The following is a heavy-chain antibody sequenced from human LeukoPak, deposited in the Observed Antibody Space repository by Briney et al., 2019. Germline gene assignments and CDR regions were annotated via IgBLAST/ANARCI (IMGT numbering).Heavy chain of an antibody. D-gene: IGHD5-18*01. CDR1: GFTFDDYG. V-gene: IGHV3-20*04. Sequence: PGGSLRLSCAASGFTFDDYGMSWVRQAPGKGLEWVSGINWNGGSTGYADSVKGRFTISRDNAKNSLYLQINSLRAEDTALYYCARDRIQLWSKGDAFDIWGQGTMVTVSS. CDR2: INWNGGST. J-gene: IGHJ3*02. CDR3: ARDRIQLWSKGDAFDI.